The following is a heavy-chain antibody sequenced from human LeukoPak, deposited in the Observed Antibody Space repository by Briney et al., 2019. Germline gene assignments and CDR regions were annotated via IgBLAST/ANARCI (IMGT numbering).Heavy chain of an antibody. CDR1: GFTFSTYT. J-gene: IGHJ4*02. CDR3: ARDPWASDN. V-gene: IGHV3-21*01. Sequence: GGSLRLSCATSGFTFSTYTMNWARQAPGKGLEWVSSITSSSYIYYADSVKGRFTISRDNAKTSLYLQMNSLRADDTAVYYCARDPWASDNWGQGALVTVSS. CDR2: ITSSSYI. D-gene: IGHD3-16*01.